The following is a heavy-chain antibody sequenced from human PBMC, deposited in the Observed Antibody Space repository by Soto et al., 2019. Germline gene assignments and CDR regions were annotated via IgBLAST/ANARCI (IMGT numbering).Heavy chain of an antibody. CDR2: ISSGTSYV. V-gene: IGHV3-21*01. Sequence: SGGSLRLSCAASGFTFSRYGMNWLRQAPGKGLEWVASISSGTSYVYYADSVKGRFSTSRDNAKNILYLEMYALRTEDTAVYYCARDPSEGRVGNWFESWGQGTLVTVSS. CDR1: GFTFSRYG. CDR3: ARDPSEGRVGNWFES. J-gene: IGHJ5*01. D-gene: IGHD2-2*01.